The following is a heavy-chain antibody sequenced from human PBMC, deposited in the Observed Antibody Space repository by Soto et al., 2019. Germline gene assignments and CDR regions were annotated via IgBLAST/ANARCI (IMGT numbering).Heavy chain of an antibody. CDR3: AKCHYDFWSGYPGY. D-gene: IGHD3-3*01. V-gene: IGHV3-23*01. J-gene: IGHJ4*02. CDR1: GFTFSSYA. Sequence: GGSLRLSCAASGFTFSSYAMSWVRQAPGKGLEWVSALSGSGGSTYYADSVKGRFTISRDISKNTLYLQMNSLRAEDTAVYYCAKCHYDFWSGYPGYWGQGTLVTVSS. CDR2: LSGSGGST.